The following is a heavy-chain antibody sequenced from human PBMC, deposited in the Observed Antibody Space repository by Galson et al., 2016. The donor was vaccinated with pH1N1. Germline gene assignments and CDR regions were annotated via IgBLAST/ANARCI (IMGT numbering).Heavy chain of an antibody. D-gene: IGHD1-1*01. Sequence: SLRLSCAASGFPFSSHWFYWVRQAPGRGLVWVSRIKSDASKIYYADFVRGRFTISRDNAKDTVFLAMNSLRVEDTAVYYCARGLLSENDVGMDVWGQGTTVIVSS. CDR3: ARGLLSENDVGMDV. CDR2: IKSDASKI. V-gene: IGHV3-74*01. CDR1: GFPFSSHW. J-gene: IGHJ6*02.